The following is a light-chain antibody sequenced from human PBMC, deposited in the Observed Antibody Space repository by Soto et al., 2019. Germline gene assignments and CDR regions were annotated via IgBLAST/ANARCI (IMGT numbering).Light chain of an antibody. J-gene: IGLJ1*01. CDR3: SSYTSDSTYV. V-gene: IGLV2-14*01. CDR2: DVS. Sequence: QSALTQPASVSGAPGQSITISCTGTSSDVGGYNYDSWYQEHPGKAPKLMIYDVSNRPSGVSNRFSGSKSDNTASLTISGLKAEDAADYYCSSYTSDSTYVFGTGTKVTVL. CDR1: SSDVGGYNY.